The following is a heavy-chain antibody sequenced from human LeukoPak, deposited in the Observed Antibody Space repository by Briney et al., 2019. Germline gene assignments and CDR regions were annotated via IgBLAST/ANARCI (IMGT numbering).Heavy chain of an antibody. CDR1: GYSFTTYW. D-gene: IGHD3-3*01. V-gene: IGHV5-10-1*01. CDR3: ARYYDFWSGRNYFDY. J-gene: IGHJ4*02. CDR2: IDPSDSYT. Sequence: ESLKISCTGTGYSFTTYWISWVRQVPGKGLEWMGTIDPSDSYTIHSPSFQGHVTISADESIYTAYLQWSSLKASDTAMYYCARYYDFWSGRNYFDYWGQGALVTVSS.